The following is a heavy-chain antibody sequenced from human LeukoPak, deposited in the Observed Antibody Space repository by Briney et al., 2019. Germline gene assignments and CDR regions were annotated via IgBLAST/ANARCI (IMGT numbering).Heavy chain of an antibody. J-gene: IGHJ6*03. V-gene: IGHV3-48*01. CDR1: GFTFSSYS. CDR3: AKDTGHYYYYYYMDV. Sequence: GGSLRLSCAASGFTFSSYSMNWVRQAPGKGLERVSSISSSSSTIYYADSVKGRFTISRDNAKNSLYLQMNSLRAEDTAVYYCAKDTGHYYYYYYMDVWGKGTTVTVSS. CDR2: ISSSSSTI.